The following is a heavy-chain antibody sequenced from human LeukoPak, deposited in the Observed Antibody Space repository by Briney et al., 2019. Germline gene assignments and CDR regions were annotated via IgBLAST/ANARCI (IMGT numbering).Heavy chain of an antibody. Sequence: SETLSLTCTVSGGSISSYYWSWIRQPPGKGLEWIGRIYTSGSTNYNPSLKSRVTMSVDTSKNQFSLNLSSVTAADTAVYYCARVLGSGSYRSPSRAYNWFDPWGQGTLVTVSS. CDR1: GGSISSYY. CDR3: ARVLGSGSYRSPSRAYNWFDP. V-gene: IGHV4-4*07. J-gene: IGHJ5*02. CDR2: IYTSGST. D-gene: IGHD3-10*01.